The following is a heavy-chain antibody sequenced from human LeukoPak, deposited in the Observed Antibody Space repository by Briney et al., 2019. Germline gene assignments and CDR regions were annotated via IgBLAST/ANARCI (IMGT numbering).Heavy chain of an antibody. Sequence: SQTLSLTCTVSGGSISSGNYYWNWIRQPAGKGLEWMGRIWADGAPTYRPSLKSRVTISVDTSKNQFSLRLSSVTAADTALYYCARGSDSRGYQFMGFDSWGQGTLVTVSS. CDR3: ARGSDSRGYQFMGFDS. CDR1: GGSISSGNYY. D-gene: IGHD3-22*01. CDR2: IWADGAP. V-gene: IGHV4-61*02. J-gene: IGHJ4*02.